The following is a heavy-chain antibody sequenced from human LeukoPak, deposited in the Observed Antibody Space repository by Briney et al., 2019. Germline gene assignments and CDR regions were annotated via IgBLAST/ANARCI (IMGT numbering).Heavy chain of an antibody. D-gene: IGHD6-19*01. V-gene: IGHV3-30-3*01. Sequence: GGSLRLSCAASGFTFSSYAMHWVRQAPGKGLEWVAVIPYDGSNKYYADSVKGRFTISRDNSKNTLYLQMNSLRAEDTAVYYCARGIAVAGLDYWGQGTLVTVSS. CDR2: IPYDGSNK. J-gene: IGHJ4*02. CDR1: GFTFSSYA. CDR3: ARGIAVAGLDY.